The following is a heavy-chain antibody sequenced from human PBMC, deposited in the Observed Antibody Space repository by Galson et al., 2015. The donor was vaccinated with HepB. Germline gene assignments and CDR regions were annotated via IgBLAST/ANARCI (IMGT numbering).Heavy chain of an antibody. J-gene: IGHJ4*02. V-gene: IGHV4-34*01. D-gene: IGHD6-13*01. CDR1: GGSISSDDYY. CDR3: ARCSPWWYSSSWQNPLYYFDY. Sequence: ETLSLTCTVSGGSISSDDYYWSWIRQPPGKGLEWIGEINHSGSTNYNPSLKSRVTISVDTSKNQFSLKLSSVTAADTAVYYCARCSPWWYSSSWQNPLYYFDYWGQGTLVTVSS. CDR2: INHSGST.